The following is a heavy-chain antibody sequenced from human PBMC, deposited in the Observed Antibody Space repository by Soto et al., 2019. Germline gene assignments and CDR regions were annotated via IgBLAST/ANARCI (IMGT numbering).Heavy chain of an antibody. D-gene: IGHD6-19*01. CDR3: ARLGSSGWYQGSYFDY. V-gene: IGHV4-39*01. CDR2: ILYSGST. CDR1: GGSITRNNHY. J-gene: IGHJ4*02. Sequence: QLQLQESGPGLVKPSETLSLTCIVSGGSITRNNHYWGWIRQSPGKGLEWIGSILYSGSTNYNPSLMSRVTLSVETSKIQFSLQMSSVTAADTALYYCARLGSSGWYQGSYFDYWGPGTLVTVS.